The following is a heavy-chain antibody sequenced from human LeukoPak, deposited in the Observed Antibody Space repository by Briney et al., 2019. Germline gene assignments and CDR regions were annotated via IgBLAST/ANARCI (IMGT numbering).Heavy chain of an antibody. D-gene: IGHD3-22*01. CDR3: ARPNFYDTSGYSYLYYFDY. J-gene: IGHJ4*02. CDR1: GYTFTGYY. V-gene: IGHV1-46*01. Sequence: ASVKVSCKASGYTFTGYYLHWVRQAPGQGLEWMGIVTPSGGRTTYAQKFQGRVTMTSDTSTSTVYMELSGLRSDDTAVYYCARPNFYDTSGYSYLYYFDYWGQGTLVTVSS. CDR2: VTPSGGRT.